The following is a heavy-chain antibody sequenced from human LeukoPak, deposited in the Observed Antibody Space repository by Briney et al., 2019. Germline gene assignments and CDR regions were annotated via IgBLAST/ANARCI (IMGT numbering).Heavy chain of an antibody. CDR1: GFSVGTNY. J-gene: IGHJ5*01. Sequence: GGSLRLSCAASGFSVGTNYMTWVRQAPGKGLEWVSMIYAGGNTYYRDSVKGRFTISRDSSKNTVFLHMSGLRDDDTAVYYCVGGHDLEFEFWGQGTLVIVSS. D-gene: IGHD4-23*01. V-gene: IGHV3-53*01. CDR2: IYAGGNT. CDR3: VGGHDLEFEF.